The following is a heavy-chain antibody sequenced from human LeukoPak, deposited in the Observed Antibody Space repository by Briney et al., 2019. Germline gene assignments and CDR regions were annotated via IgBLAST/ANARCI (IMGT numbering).Heavy chain of an antibody. D-gene: IGHD3-9*01. CDR3: ARGRNYDILTGYFDP. CDR1: GYSFTGYY. V-gene: IGHV1-2*04. Sequence: GASVKVSCKASGYSFTGYYMHWVRQAPGQGPEWMGWINPNSGGTNYAQKFQGWVTMTRDTSISTAYMELSRLRSDDTAVYYCARGRNYDILTGYFDPWGQGTLVTVSS. CDR2: INPNSGGT. J-gene: IGHJ5*02.